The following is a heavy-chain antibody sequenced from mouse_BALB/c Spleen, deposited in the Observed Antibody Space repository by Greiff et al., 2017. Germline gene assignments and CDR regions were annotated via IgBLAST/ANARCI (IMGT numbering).Heavy chain of an antibody. Sequence: EVQRVESGGGLVQPGGSLRLSCAPSGFTFTDYYMSWVRQPPGKALEWLGFIRNKANGYTTEYSASVKGRFTISRDNSQSILYLQMNTLRAEDSATYYCARYDGNYLSWFAYWGQGTLVTVSA. D-gene: IGHD2-1*01. CDR3: ARYDGNYLSWFAY. CDR2: IRNKANGYTT. V-gene: IGHV7-3*02. J-gene: IGHJ3*01. CDR1: GFTFTDYY.